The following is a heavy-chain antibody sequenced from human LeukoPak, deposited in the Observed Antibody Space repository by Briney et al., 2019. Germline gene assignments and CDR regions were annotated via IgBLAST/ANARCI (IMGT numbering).Heavy chain of an antibody. Sequence: ETLSLTCAVYGGSFSGYYWSWIRQPPGKGLEWIGEINHSGSTNYNPSLKSRVTISVDTSKNQFSLKLSSVTAADTAVYYCARLFPGYGLSRVYWGQGTLVTVSS. CDR3: ARLFPGYGLSRVY. D-gene: IGHD5-18*01. CDR1: GGSFSGYY. V-gene: IGHV4-34*01. CDR2: INHSGST. J-gene: IGHJ4*02.